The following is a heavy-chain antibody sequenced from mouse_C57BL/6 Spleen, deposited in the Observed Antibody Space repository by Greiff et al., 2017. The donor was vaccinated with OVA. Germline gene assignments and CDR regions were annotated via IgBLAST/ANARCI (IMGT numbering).Heavy chain of an antibody. CDR1: GYSITSGYY. CDR2: IRSDGST. CDR3: ASTVVRYFDV. Sequence: EVQLQESGPGLVKPSQSLSLTCSVTGYSITSGYYWNWIRQFPGNKLEWMGYIRSDGSTNYNPSLKNRISITRDTSKNQFFLKLNSVTTEDTATYYCASTVVRYFDVWGTGTTVTVSS. V-gene: IGHV3-6*01. J-gene: IGHJ1*03. D-gene: IGHD1-1*01.